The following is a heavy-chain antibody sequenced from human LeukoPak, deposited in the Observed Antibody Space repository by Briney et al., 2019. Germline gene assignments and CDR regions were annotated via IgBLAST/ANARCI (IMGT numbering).Heavy chain of an antibody. CDR3: ARGVVGYYFDY. J-gene: IGHJ4*02. CDR1: GGSISSGGYY. CDR2: IYYSGST. Sequence: SETLSLTCTVSGGSISSGGYYWSWIRQHPGKGLEWIGYIYYSGSTYYNPSLKSRVTISVDTSKNQFSLKLSSVTAADTAAYYCARGVVGYYFDYWGQGTLVTVSS. V-gene: IGHV4-31*03. D-gene: IGHD1-26*01.